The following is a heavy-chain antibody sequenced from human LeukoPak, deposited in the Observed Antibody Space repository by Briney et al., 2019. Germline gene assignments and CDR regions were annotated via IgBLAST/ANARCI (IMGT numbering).Heavy chain of an antibody. Sequence: GGSLRLSCAASAFTFSKFVMHWVRQAPGKGLEWVALIWYDGSEKYYADSVEGRFTISRDTPKNTLYLQMNSLRGEDTAVYYCALSSSGYSLDYWGQGTLVTVSS. CDR1: AFTFSKFV. V-gene: IGHV3-33*01. CDR3: ALSSSGYSLDY. CDR2: IWYDGSEK. D-gene: IGHD3-22*01. J-gene: IGHJ4*02.